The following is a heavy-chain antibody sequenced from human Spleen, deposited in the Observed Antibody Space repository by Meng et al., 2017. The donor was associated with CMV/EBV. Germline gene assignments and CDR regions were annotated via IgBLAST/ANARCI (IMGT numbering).Heavy chain of an antibody. CDR2: IYYSGST. CDR3: AVSLYYYYGMDV. Sequence: LRLSCTVSDGSISSDTYYWSWIRQYPGKGLEWIGYIYYSGSTYYNPSLKSRVTISVDTSKNQFSLKLSSVTAADTAVYYCAVSLYYYYGMDVWGQGTTVTVSS. CDR1: DGSISSDTYY. J-gene: IGHJ6*02. V-gene: IGHV4-31*03.